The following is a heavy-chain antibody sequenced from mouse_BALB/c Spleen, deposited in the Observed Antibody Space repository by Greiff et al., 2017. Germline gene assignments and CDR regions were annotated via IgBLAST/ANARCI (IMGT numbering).Heavy chain of an antibody. CDR1: GFTFSSFG. V-gene: IGHV5-17*02. J-gene: IGHJ4*01. Sequence: EVMLVESGGGLVQPGGSRKLSCAASGFTFSSFGMHWVRQAPEKGLEWVAYISSGSSTIYYADTVKGRFTISRDNPKNTLFLQMTSLRSEDTAMYYCARRDSSGYGYAMDYWGQGTSVTVSS. CDR2: ISSGSSTI. CDR3: ARRDSSGYGYAMDY. D-gene: IGHD3-2*01.